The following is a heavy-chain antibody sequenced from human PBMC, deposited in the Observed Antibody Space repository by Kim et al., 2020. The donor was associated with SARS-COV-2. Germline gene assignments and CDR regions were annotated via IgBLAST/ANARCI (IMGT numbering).Heavy chain of an antibody. CDR3: MGRGRNNYGVLFNY. CDR1: GFTFSDFA. J-gene: IGHJ4*02. Sequence: GGSLRLSCAASGFTFSDFAMHWVRQAPGKGLEWVAIIEKNGRERYYVDSVKGRFTISRDNAKNSLYLQMSSLRAEDTALYYCMGRGRNNYGVLFNYWGQGTLVTVSS. V-gene: IGHV3-7*03. CDR2: IEKNGRER. D-gene: IGHD4-17*01.